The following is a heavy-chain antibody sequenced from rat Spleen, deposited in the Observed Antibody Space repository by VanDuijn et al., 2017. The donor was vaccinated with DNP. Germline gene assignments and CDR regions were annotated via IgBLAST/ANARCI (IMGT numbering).Heavy chain of an antibody. CDR1: GFTFSNPD. V-gene: IGHV5-25*01. Sequence: EVQLVESGGGLVRPGRSMKLSCAASGFTFSNPDMAWVRQAPTKGLEWVASISTSGGRTYYRDSVKGRFTISRDNAKSTLYLQMDSLRSEDTAPYYGATDGTTEGIVDDFDDWGQGVMVTVSS. CDR3: ATDGTTEGIVDDFDD. D-gene: IGHD1-11*01. CDR2: ISTSGGRT. J-gene: IGHJ2*01.